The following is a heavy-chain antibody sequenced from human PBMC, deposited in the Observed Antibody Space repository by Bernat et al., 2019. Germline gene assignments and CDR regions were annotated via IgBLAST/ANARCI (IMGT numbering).Heavy chain of an antibody. Sequence: EVQLVESGGGLVQPGGSLRLSCAASGFTFSSYAMSWVRQAPGKGLEWVSAISGSGGSTYYADSVKGRFTISRDNPKNTLYLQMNSLRAEDTAVYYCAKEREYSGYDGNLSGAFDIWGQGTMVTVSS. CDR3: AKEREYSGYDGNLSGAFDI. CDR2: ISGSGGST. J-gene: IGHJ3*02. CDR1: GFTFSSYA. V-gene: IGHV3-23*04. D-gene: IGHD5-12*01.